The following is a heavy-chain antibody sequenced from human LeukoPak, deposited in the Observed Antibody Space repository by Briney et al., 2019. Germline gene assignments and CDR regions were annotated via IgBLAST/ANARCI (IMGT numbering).Heavy chain of an antibody. CDR3: ARVSVAACLDY. D-gene: IGHD2-15*01. CDR2: IYYSGST. CDR1: GGSISSYY. J-gene: IGHJ4*02. V-gene: IGHV4-4*07. Sequence: PSETLSLTCTVSGGSISSYYWSWIRQPAGKGLEWIGRIYYSGSTNYNPSLKSRVTISVDTSKNQFSLKLSSVTAADTAVYYCARVSVAACLDYWGQGTLITVSS.